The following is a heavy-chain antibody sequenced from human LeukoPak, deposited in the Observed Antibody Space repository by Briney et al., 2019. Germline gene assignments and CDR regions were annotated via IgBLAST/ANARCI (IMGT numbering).Heavy chain of an antibody. CDR2: IYYSGST. J-gene: IGHJ5*02. Sequence: PSETLSLTCTVSGGSVSSGSYYWSWIRQPPGKGLEWIGYIYYSGSTNYNPSLKSRVTISVDTFKNQFSLKLSSVTAADTAVYYCARAQGKFDPWGQGTLVTVSS. CDR1: GGSVSSGSYY. CDR3: ARAQGKFDP. V-gene: IGHV4-61*01.